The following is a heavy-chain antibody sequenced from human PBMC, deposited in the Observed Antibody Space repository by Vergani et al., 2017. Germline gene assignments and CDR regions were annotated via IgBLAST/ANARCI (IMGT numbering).Heavy chain of an antibody. CDR2: ISGSGGST. D-gene: IGHD2-2*02. CDR1: GFTFSSYA. V-gene: IGHV3-23*01. CDR3: AKDNIVVVPAAIYGGYYYGMDA. Sequence: EVQLLESGGGLVQPGGSLRLSCAASGFTFSSYAMSWVRQAPGKGLEWVSAISGSGGSTYYADSVKGRFTISRDNSKNTLYLQMNSLRAEDTAVYYCAKDNIVVVPAAIYGGYYYGMDAWGQGTTVTVSS. J-gene: IGHJ6*02.